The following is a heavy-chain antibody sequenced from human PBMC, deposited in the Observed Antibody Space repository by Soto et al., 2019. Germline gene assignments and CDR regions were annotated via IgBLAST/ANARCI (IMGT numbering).Heavy chain of an antibody. CDR3: AGVDGAY. Sequence: QVQLVQSGAEEKKPGASVKVSCTASGYTFSSYAIHWVRQAPGQGLEWMGWINPGNANTKNSQKLQGRVTITSDTSASTAYMELSSLTSADTAVYYCAGVDGAYWGQGTLVTVSS. CDR1: GYTFSSYA. CDR2: INPGNANT. V-gene: IGHV1-3*05. J-gene: IGHJ4*02. D-gene: IGHD2-2*03.